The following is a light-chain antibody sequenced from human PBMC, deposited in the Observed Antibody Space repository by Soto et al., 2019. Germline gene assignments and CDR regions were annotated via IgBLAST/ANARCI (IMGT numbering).Light chain of an antibody. J-gene: IGLJ1*01. CDR1: SSDVGGYNY. V-gene: IGLV2-8*01. Sequence: QSLLTQPPSASGSPGQSVTISCTGTSSDVGGYNYVSWYQQHPGKAPKLMIFEVSKRPSGVPDRFSGSKSGNTASLTVSGLQAEDEADYYCSSFAGSNNFGVFGTGTKVPVL. CDR2: EVS. CDR3: SSFAGSNNFGV.